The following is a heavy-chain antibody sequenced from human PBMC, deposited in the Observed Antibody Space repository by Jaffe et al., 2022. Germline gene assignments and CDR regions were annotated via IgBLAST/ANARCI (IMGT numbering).Heavy chain of an antibody. CDR3: ARDHSPSHCSGGSCYFWYFDL. V-gene: IGHV4-59*01. Sequence: QVQLQESGPGLVKPSETLSLTCTVSGGSISSYYWSWIRQPPGKGLEWIGYIYYSGSTNYNPSLKSRVTISVDTSKNQFSLKLSSVTAADTAVYYCARDHSPSHCSGGSCYFWYFDLWGRGTLVTVSS. D-gene: IGHD2-15*01. CDR2: IYYSGST. CDR1: GGSISSYY. J-gene: IGHJ2*01.